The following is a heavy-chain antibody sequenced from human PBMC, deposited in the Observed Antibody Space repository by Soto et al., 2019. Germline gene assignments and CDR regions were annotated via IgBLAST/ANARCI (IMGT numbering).Heavy chain of an antibody. CDR1: GFTFSYFG. CDR3: AKNKAADGTLWGYFDH. V-gene: IGHV3-30*18. Sequence: QVQLVESGGGVVQPGGSLRLSCTASGFTFSYFGVHWVRQAPGKGLEWVAVISHDGSDKYYADSVKGRFTISRDNSKNXLDLQMSSLRVEDTAVYYCAKNKAADGTLWGYFDHWGQGAQVTVSS. D-gene: IGHD6-13*01. CDR2: ISHDGSDK. J-gene: IGHJ4*02.